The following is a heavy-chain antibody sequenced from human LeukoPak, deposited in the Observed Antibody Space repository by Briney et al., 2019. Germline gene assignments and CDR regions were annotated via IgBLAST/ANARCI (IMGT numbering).Heavy chain of an antibody. V-gene: IGHV3-23*01. Sequence: GGSLRLACAASGFTFSSYAMSWVSQAPGKGLEGVSAISGSGGSTYYADSVKGRFTISRDNSKNTLYLQMNSLRAEDTAVYYCASGTNYYDSSGYLSSAYWGQGTLVTVSS. CDR1: GFTFSSYA. CDR3: ASGTNYYDSSGYLSSAY. CDR2: ISGSGGST. D-gene: IGHD3-22*01. J-gene: IGHJ4*02.